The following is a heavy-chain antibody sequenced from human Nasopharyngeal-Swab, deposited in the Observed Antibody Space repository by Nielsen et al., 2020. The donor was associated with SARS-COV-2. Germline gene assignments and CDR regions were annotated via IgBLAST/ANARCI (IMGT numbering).Heavy chain of an antibody. CDR2: FDPEDGET. D-gene: IGHD3-22*01. J-gene: IGHJ6*02. V-gene: IGHV1-24*01. Sequence: VKVSCKVSGYTLTELSMHWVRQAPGKGLEWMGGFDPEDGETIYAQKFQGRVTMTEDTSTDTAYMELSRLRSDDTAVYYCARSAYYYDSSGYHPPDYGMDVWGQGTTVTVSS. CDR1: GYTLTELS. CDR3: ARSAYYYDSSGYHPPDYGMDV.